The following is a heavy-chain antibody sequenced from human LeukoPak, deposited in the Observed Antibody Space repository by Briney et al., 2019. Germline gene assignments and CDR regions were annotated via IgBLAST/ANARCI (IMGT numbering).Heavy chain of an antibody. D-gene: IGHD3-9*01. CDR3: AREGGYDILTGYQDY. CDR2: LNPNSGDT. V-gene: IGHV1-2*02. Sequence: ASVKVSCKASGYTFTGYYMYWVRQAPGQGLEWVGWLNPNSGDTNYAQKFQGRVTMTRDTSISTAYMELNGLRSDDTAVYYCAREGGYDILTGYQDYWGQGTLVTVSS. J-gene: IGHJ4*02. CDR1: GYTFTGYY.